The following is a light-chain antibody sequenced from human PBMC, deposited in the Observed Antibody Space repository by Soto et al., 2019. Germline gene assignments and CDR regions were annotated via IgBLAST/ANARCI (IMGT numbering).Light chain of an antibody. Sequence: EIVMTQSPATVPVSPGERVTLSCRASQSVSIDLAWYQQKPGQAPRLLIYGASTRATDIPPSFTGSGSGTEFTLTIGSLQPDDFATYYCQQYNSYSTFGQGTKVDIK. V-gene: IGKV3-15*01. CDR2: GAS. J-gene: IGKJ1*01. CDR1: QSVSID. CDR3: QQYNSYST.